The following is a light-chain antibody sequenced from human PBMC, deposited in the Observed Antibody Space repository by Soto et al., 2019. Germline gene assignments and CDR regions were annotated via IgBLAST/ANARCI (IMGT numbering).Light chain of an antibody. V-gene: IGKV3-15*01. CDR2: GAS. J-gene: IGKJ2*01. CDR1: QSVSSN. Sequence: EIVMTQSPATLSVSPGERATLSCRASQSVSSNFAWYQQKPGQAPRLLIYGASTRATGIPARFSGSMSGTEFTLTISSLQSEDFAVYYCQQYNNWPYTFGQGTKLEIK. CDR3: QQYNNWPYT.